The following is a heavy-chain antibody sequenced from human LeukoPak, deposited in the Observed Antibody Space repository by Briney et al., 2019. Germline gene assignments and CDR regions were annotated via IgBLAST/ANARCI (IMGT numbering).Heavy chain of an antibody. D-gene: IGHD1-26*01. CDR2: ISGVGRAT. CDR3: AKGLMGATQYYFDD. Sequence: PGGSLRLSCAASGFIFPNYSMGWVRQAPGSELVWVARISGVGRATTYADSVKGRFTISRDNAMSTVFLQMNSLRADDTAVYYCAKGLMGATQYYFDDWGQGTLVTVSS. CDR1: GFIFPNYS. V-gene: IGHV3-74*01. J-gene: IGHJ4*02.